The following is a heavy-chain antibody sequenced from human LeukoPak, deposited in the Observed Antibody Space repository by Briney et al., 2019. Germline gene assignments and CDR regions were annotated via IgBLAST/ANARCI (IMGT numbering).Heavy chain of an antibody. CDR2: IRYDGSNK. CDR1: GFTFSSYG. J-gene: IGHJ5*02. Sequence: GGSLRLSCAASGFTFSSYGMHWVRQAPGKGLEWVAFIRYDGSNKYYADSAKGRFTISRDNSKNTLYLQMNSLRAEDTAVYYCAKNTDIVVVVAATALDPWGQGTLVTVSS. V-gene: IGHV3-30*02. D-gene: IGHD2-15*01. CDR3: AKNTDIVVVVAATALDP.